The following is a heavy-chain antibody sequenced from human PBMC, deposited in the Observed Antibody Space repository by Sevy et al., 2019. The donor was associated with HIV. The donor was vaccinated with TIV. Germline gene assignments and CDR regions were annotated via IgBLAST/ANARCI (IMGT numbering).Heavy chain of an antibody. D-gene: IGHD6-19*01. J-gene: IGHJ4*01. CDR3: AREAVALDY. V-gene: IGHV4-39*02. CDR2: IYYTGST. Sequence: SETLSLTCTVSGDSISSNNFYWGWVRQPPEKGLEWIGSIYYTGSTYYNPSLKSRVTISVDTSKNQFSLKLTSVTAADMAVYYCAREAVALDYWGQGTLVTVSS. CDR1: GDSISSNNFY.